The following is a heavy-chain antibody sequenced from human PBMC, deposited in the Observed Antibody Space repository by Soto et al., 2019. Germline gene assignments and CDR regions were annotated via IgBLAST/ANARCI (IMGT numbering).Heavy chain of an antibody. CDR1: GYSFTSYW. CDR3: ERPSRQQLGRGWFDP. J-gene: IGHJ5*02. Sequence: PGESLKISCKGSGYSFTSYWIGWVRQMPGKGLEWMGIIYPGDSDTRYSPSFQGQVTISADKSISTAYLQWSSLKASDTAMYYCERPSRQQLGRGWFDPWGQGTLVTVYS. D-gene: IGHD6-13*01. CDR2: IYPGDSDT. V-gene: IGHV5-51*01.